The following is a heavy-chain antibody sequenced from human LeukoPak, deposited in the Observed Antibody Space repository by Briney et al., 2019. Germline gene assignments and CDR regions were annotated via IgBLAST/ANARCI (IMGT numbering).Heavy chain of an antibody. CDR2: INPSGST. Sequence: SETLSLTCAVFGGSFSDYYWSWIRQPPGKGLEWIGEINPSGSTKYNPSLKSRVTISVDTSKNQFSLRLSSVTAADTAVYYCARAGKRSYSSSWYPLPPYFDYWGQGTLVTVSS. V-gene: IGHV4-34*01. D-gene: IGHD6-13*01. CDR1: GGSFSDYY. J-gene: IGHJ4*02. CDR3: ARAGKRSYSSSWYPLPPYFDY.